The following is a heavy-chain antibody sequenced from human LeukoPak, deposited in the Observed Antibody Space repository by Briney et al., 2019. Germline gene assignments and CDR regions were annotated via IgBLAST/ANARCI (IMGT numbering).Heavy chain of an antibody. J-gene: IGHJ4*02. CDR2: ISYDGSNK. V-gene: IGHV3-30-3*01. CDR3: ARDRLGYCTNGVCRKGLSY. Sequence: GGSLRLSCAASGFTFSSYAMHWVRQAPGKGLEWVAVISYDGSNKYYADSVKGRFTISRDNSKNTLYLQMNSLRAEDTAVYYCARDRLGYCTNGVCRKGLSYWGQGTLVTVSS. CDR1: GFTFSSYA. D-gene: IGHD2-8*01.